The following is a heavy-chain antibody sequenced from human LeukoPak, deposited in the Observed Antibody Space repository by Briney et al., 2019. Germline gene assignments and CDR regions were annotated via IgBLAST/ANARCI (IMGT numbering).Heavy chain of an antibody. CDR2: INHSGST. CDR3: ARVSRGYSYGNFDY. D-gene: IGHD5-18*01. CDR1: GGSFSGYY. V-gene: IGHV4-34*01. J-gene: IGHJ4*02. Sequence: PSETLSLTCAVYGGSFSGYYWSWIRQPPGKGLEWFGEINHSGSTNYNPSLKSRVTISVDTSKNQFSLKLSSVTAADTAVYYCARVSRGYSYGNFDYWGQGTLVTVSS.